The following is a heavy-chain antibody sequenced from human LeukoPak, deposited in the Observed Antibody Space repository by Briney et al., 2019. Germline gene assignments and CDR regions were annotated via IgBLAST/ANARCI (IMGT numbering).Heavy chain of an antibody. CDR2: ISYDGSNK. D-gene: IGHD2-21*01. V-gene: IGHV3-30-3*01. CDR3: AYLILNDYGDG. Sequence: GGSLRLSCAASGFTFSSYAMHWVRQAPGKGLEWVAVISYDGSNKYYADSVKGRFTISRDNSKNTLYLQMNSLRAEDTAVYYCAYLILNDYGDGWGQGTLVTVSS. J-gene: IGHJ4*02. CDR1: GFTFSSYA.